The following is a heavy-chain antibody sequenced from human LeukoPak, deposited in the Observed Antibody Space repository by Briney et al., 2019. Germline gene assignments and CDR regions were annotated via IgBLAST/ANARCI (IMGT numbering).Heavy chain of an antibody. Sequence: GGSLRLSRAASGFTFSSYSMNWVRQAPGKGLEWVSSISSSSSYIYYADSVKGRFTISRDNAKNSLYLQMNSLRAEDTAVYYCASLYDSSGYYPLDYWGQGTLVTVSS. CDR1: GFTFSSYS. CDR3: ASLYDSSGYYPLDY. V-gene: IGHV3-21*01. CDR2: ISSSSSYI. D-gene: IGHD3-22*01. J-gene: IGHJ4*02.